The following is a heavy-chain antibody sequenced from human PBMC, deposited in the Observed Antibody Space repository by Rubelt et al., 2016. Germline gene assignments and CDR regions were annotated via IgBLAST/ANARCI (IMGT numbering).Heavy chain of an antibody. CDR3: ARGSYYDSSGFHAFDI. Sequence: IHHSGSTNYNPSLKGRVTISVDTSKNQFSLKLSSVTAADTAVYYCARGSYYDSSGFHAFDIWGQGTMVTVSS. J-gene: IGHJ3*02. D-gene: IGHD3-22*01. CDR2: IHHSGST. V-gene: IGHV4-34*01.